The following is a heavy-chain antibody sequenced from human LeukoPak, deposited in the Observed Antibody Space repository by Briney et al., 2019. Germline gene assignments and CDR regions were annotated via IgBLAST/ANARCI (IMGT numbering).Heavy chain of an antibody. CDR1: GFTFSSYA. D-gene: IGHD6-13*01. CDR2: ISYDGSNK. Sequence: GRSPRLSCAASGFTFSSYAMHWVRQAPGKGLEWVAVISYDGSNKYYADSVKGRFTISRDNSKNTLYLQMNSLRAEDTAVYYCARDLGVSSSWYYFDYWGQGTLVTVSS. V-gene: IGHV3-30*04. J-gene: IGHJ4*02. CDR3: ARDLGVSSSWYYFDY.